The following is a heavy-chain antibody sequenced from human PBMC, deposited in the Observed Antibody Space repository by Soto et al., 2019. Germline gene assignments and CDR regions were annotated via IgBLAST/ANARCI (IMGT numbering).Heavy chain of an antibody. CDR3: ARWPVAALPLYYYYGMDV. Sequence: QVQLVESGGGVVQPGRSLRLSCAASGFTFSSYAMHWVRQAPGKGLEWVAVISYDGSNKYYADSVKGRFTISRDNSKNPLYLQMNSLRAEDTAVYYCARWPVAALPLYYYYGMDVWGQGTTVTVSS. CDR1: GFTFSSYA. CDR2: ISYDGSNK. V-gene: IGHV3-30-3*01. J-gene: IGHJ6*02. D-gene: IGHD6-19*01.